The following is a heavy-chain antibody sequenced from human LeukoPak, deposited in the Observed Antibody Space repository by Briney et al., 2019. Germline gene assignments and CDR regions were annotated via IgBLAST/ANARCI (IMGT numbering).Heavy chain of an antibody. CDR3: AKNNYVSVPYRFDS. Sequence: SETLSVTCIHSLGSLISYFWRWIRQPAGKGLEWIGRIYTRGGTNYNPSLKSRVTMSVDTSKHQFSLKLSSVTAADTAVYYCAKNNYVSVPYRFDSWGQRTLVTVSS. J-gene: IGHJ4*02. CDR1: LGSLISYF. V-gene: IGHV4-4*07. D-gene: IGHD2/OR15-2a*01. CDR2: IYTRGGT.